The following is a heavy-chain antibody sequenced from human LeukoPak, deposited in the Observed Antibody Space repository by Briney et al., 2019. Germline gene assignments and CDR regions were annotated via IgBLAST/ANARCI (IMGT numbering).Heavy chain of an antibody. J-gene: IGHJ6*02. D-gene: IGHD3-22*01. CDR1: GYTFTSYY. CDR2: INPSGGST. CDR3: VRGGHDSSGYYFYYYYGMDV. Sequence: ASVKVSCKASGYTFTSYYMHWVRQAPGQGLEWMGIINPSGGSTSYAQKFQGRVTMTRDTSTSTVYMELSSLRSEDTAVYYCVRGGHDSSGYYFYYYYGMDVWGQGTTVTVSS. V-gene: IGHV1-46*01.